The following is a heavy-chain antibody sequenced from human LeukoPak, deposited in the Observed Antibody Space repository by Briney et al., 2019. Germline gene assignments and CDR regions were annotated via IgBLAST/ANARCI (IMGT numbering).Heavy chain of an antibody. CDR2: ISGSGGST. D-gene: IGHD3-9*01. J-gene: IGHJ4*02. CDR1: GFTFSSYA. CDR3: ARDNDWAFHY. Sequence: GGSLRLSCAASGFTFSSYAMSWVRQAPGKGLEWVSAISGSGGSTYYADSVKGRFTISRDNSKNSLYLQMNSLRDEDTAVYYCARDNDWAFHYWGQGTLVTVSS. V-gene: IGHV3-23*01.